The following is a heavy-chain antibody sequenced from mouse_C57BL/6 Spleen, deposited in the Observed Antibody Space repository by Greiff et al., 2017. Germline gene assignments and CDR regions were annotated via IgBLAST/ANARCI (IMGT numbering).Heavy chain of an antibody. CDR2: IYPRSGNT. CDR1: GYTFTSYG. CDR3: ARWGYYGNRWAWFAY. V-gene: IGHV1-81*01. Sequence: VQLQESGAELARPGASVKLSCKASGYTFTSYGISWVKQRTGQGLEWIGEIYPRSGNTYYNEKFKGKATLTADKSSSTAYMELRSLTSEDSAVYFCARWGYYGNRWAWFAYWGQGTLVTVSA. J-gene: IGHJ3*01. D-gene: IGHD1-1*01.